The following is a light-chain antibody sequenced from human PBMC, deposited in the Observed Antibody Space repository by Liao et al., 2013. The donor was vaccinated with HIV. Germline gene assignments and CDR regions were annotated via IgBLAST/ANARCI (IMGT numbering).Light chain of an antibody. CDR1: VIGTKS. CDR3: QVWDINSDQDVV. Sequence: YMLAQPPSLSVAPGGTATMTCGGEVIGTKSVNWYRHKPGQAPVMVIFYDRDRPSGIPDRFSGSRSGNTATLSISRAEAGDEADYYCQVWDINSDQDVVFGGGTELTVL. CDR2: YDR. J-gene: IGLJ2*01. V-gene: IGLV3-21*01.